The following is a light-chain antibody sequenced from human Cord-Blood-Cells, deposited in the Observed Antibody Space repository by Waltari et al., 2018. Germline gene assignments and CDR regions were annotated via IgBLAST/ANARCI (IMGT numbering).Light chain of an antibody. CDR2: EVS. CDR3: CSYAGSSTWV. J-gene: IGLJ3*02. Sequence: QPALNQPASVSGSPGQSITIPCTGTSSAVGRYNLVSWYQQHPGKAPKLMIYEVSKRPSGVSNRFSGSKSGNTASLTISGLQAEDEADYYCCSYAGSSTWVFGGGTKLTVL. V-gene: IGLV2-23*02. CDR1: SSAVGRYNL.